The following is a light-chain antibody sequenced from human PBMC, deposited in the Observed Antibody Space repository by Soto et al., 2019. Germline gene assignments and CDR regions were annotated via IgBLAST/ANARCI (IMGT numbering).Light chain of an antibody. CDR2: DVS. CDR1: SSDVGGYNY. J-gene: IGLJ2*01. Sequence: QSVLTQPASVSGSPGQSITISCTGTSSDVGGYNYVSWYQQHPGTAPKLMIYDVSNRPSGVSNRFSGSKSGNTAPLTISGLQAEDEDDYYGSSYTSSSAVVFGGGTKLTVL. V-gene: IGLV2-14*01. CDR3: SSYTSSSAVV.